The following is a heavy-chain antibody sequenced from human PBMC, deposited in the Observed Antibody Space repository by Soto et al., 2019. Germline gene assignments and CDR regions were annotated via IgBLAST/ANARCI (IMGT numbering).Heavy chain of an antibody. D-gene: IGHD3-10*01. CDR2: IKRKTDGGTT. J-gene: IGHJ4*02. V-gene: IGHV3-15*01. CDR3: GDFEY. Sequence: GVLRLSCAASVFTLSNAWMSWVRQAPGKGLEWVGRIKRKTDGGTTDDAAHVKGRFTISRDDSKNTLYLQMNSLKTEDTAVYYCGDFEYWGQGTLVPVCS. CDR1: VFTLSNAW.